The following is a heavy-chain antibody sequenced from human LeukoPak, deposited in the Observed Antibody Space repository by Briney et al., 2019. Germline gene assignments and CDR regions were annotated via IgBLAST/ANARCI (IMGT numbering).Heavy chain of an antibody. CDR2: INPNSGGT. D-gene: IGHD4-17*01. V-gene: IGHV1-2*04. J-gene: IGHJ6*02. CDR3: ARAPLGDYDYYYYGMDV. CDR1: GYTFTGYY. Sequence: VASVKVSCKASGYTFTGYYMHWVRQAPGQGLEWMGWINPNSGGTNYAQKFQGWVTMTRDTSISTAYMELSRLRSDDTAVYYCARAPLGDYDYYYYGMDVWGQGTTVTVSS.